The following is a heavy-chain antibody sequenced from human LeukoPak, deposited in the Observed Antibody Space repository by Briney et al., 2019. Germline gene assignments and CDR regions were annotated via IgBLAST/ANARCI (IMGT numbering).Heavy chain of an antibody. D-gene: IGHD3-22*01. CDR1: GYSISSGYY. Sequence: SETLSLTCTVSGYSISSGYYWAWIRRSPGKGLEWIGTFYHSGTTYYNPSLRGRVTISVDTSKNQFSLKLTSVTAADTSVYYCARVTYYYDSSGYSYLQSGAFDIWGQGTMVTVSS. J-gene: IGHJ3*02. V-gene: IGHV4-38-2*02. CDR3: ARVTYYYDSSGYSYLQSGAFDI. CDR2: FYHSGTT.